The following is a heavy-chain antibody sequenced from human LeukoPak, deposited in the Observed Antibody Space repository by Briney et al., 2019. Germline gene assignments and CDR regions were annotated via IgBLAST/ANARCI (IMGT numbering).Heavy chain of an antibody. CDR3: ARHYYDNTGYYYLDF. D-gene: IGHD3-22*01. Sequence: SETLCLTCNVSGGAVTGSTYYWAWIRQPPGKGLEWIGSMYYSGSTFYTPSLKSRVTISVDTSKNHFSLKLTSVTAADTATYYCARHYYDNTGYYYLDFWGQGPLVTVSS. CDR2: MYYSGST. J-gene: IGHJ4*02. CDR1: GGAVTGSTYY. V-gene: IGHV4-39*02.